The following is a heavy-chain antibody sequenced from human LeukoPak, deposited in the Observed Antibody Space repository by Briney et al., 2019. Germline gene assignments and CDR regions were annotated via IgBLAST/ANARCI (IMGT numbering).Heavy chain of an antibody. CDR3: ARGMIGTDFDY. CDR2: IYYSGST. D-gene: IGHD3-22*01. Sequence: TLSLTCTVSGGSISSGGYYWSWIRQHPGKGLEWIGYIYYSGSTYYNPSHKSRVTISVDTSKNQFSLKLSSVTAADTAVYYCARGMIGTDFDYWGQGTLVTVSS. V-gene: IGHV4-31*03. J-gene: IGHJ4*02. CDR1: GGSISSGGYY.